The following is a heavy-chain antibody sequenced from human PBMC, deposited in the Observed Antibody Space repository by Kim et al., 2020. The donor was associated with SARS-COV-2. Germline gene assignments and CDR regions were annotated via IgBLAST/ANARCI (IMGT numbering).Heavy chain of an antibody. D-gene: IGHD2-15*01. CDR3: TTYSYGYCQY. Sequence: GGSLRLSCAASGFTFSDAWMSWVRQAPGKGLEWVGRIKSKTDGGTTEYAAPVKGRFTISRDNSKNTLYLQMDSLKTEDTAVYYCTTYSYGYCQYWGQGTLVTVSS. CDR2: IKSKTDGGTT. J-gene: IGHJ4*02. V-gene: IGHV3-15*01. CDR1: GFTFSDAW.